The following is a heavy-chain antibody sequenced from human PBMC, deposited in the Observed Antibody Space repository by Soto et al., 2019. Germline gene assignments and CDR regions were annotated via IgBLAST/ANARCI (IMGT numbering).Heavy chain of an antibody. CDR1: GFTFSNAW. CDR3: ITDSQLYDFWSGYYSYYFDY. D-gene: IGHD3-3*01. Sequence: PGGSLRLSCAASGFTFSNAWMSWVRQAPGKGLEWVGRIKSKTDGGTTDYTAPVKGRFTISRDDSKNTLYLQMNSLKTVDTAVYFCITDSQLYDFWSGYYSYYFDYWGQGTLVTVSS. J-gene: IGHJ4*02. V-gene: IGHV3-15*01. CDR2: IKSKTDGGTT.